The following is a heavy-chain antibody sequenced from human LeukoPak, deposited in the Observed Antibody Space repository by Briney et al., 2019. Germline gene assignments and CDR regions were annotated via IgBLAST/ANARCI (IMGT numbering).Heavy chain of an antibody. CDR2: INPNSGGT. D-gene: IGHD3-3*01. CDR1: GYTFTDYY. V-gene: IGHV1-2*02. Sequence: ASVKVSCKDSGYTFTDYYIHWVRQAPGQGLEWMGWINPNSGGTNYAQEFQGRVTMTRDTSISTAYMELSRLRSDDTAVYYCARVGTLFGESNRGYWGQGTLVSLSS. J-gene: IGHJ4*02. CDR3: ARVGTLFGESNRGY.